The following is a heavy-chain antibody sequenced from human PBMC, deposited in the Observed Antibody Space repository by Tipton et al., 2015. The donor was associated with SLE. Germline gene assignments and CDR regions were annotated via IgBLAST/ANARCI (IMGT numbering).Heavy chain of an antibody. CDR2: ISSSSSTI. CDR1: GFIFGDYA. Sequence: GSLRLSCTASGFIFGDYAMSWVRQAPGKGLEWVSYISSSSSTIYYVDSVKGRFTISRDNAKNSLYLQMNSLRAEDTAVYYCATMVRERWGDYYYGMDVWGQGTTVTVSS. CDR3: ATMVRERWGDYYYGMDV. V-gene: IGHV3-48*01. J-gene: IGHJ6*02. D-gene: IGHD3-10*01.